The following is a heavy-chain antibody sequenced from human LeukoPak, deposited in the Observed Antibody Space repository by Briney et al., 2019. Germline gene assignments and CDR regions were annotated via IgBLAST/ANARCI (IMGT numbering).Heavy chain of an antibody. D-gene: IGHD3-22*01. Sequence: ASVKVSCKASGYTFTGYYMHWVRQAPGQGLEWMGWINPNSGGTNYAQKFQGRVTMTRDTPISTAYMGLTSLRSDDTAVYYCARAEVIDYWGQGTLVTVSS. V-gene: IGHV1-2*02. CDR3: ARAEVIDY. CDR2: INPNSGGT. CDR1: GYTFTGYY. J-gene: IGHJ4*02.